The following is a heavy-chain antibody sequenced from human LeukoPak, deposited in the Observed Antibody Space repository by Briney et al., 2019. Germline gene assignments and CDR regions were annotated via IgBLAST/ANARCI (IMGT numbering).Heavy chain of an antibody. V-gene: IGHV7-4-1*02. D-gene: IGHD2-21*02. CDR2: INTYTRNP. Sequence: ASVKVSRKASGYTFTTYVLNWVRQAPGQGFEWMGFINTYTRNPTYAQGFTGRFVFSLDTSVSTAYLQISNLEAEDTAVYYCARQVGTASSHDFGHWGHGTLVTVSS. CDR1: GYTFTTYV. J-gene: IGHJ4*01. CDR3: ARQVGTASSHDFGH.